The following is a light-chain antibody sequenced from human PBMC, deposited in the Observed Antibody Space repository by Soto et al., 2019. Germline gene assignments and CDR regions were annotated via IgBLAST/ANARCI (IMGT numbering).Light chain of an antibody. Sequence: QSVLTQPPSVSGTPGQRVTISCSGSSSNIGSNSVYWYQQLPGTAPKLLISRDNQRPSGVPARFSGSKSGTSALLAISGLRSEAEADYFCAAWDDSLSGRLFGGGTKLTVL. CDR2: RDN. V-gene: IGLV1-47*01. CDR3: AAWDDSLSGRL. CDR1: SSNIGSNS. J-gene: IGLJ2*01.